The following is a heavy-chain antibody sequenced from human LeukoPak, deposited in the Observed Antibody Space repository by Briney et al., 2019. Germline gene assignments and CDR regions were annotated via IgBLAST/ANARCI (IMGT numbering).Heavy chain of an antibody. Sequence: GGSLRLSCAASGFTFSSYSMNWVRQAPGKGLEWVSSISSSSSYIYHADSVKGRFTISRDNAKNSLYLQMNSLRAEDTAVYYCARVKAVAGIPDYWGQGTLVTVSS. J-gene: IGHJ4*02. V-gene: IGHV3-21*01. CDR2: ISSSSSYI. CDR3: ARVKAVAGIPDY. D-gene: IGHD6-19*01. CDR1: GFTFSSYS.